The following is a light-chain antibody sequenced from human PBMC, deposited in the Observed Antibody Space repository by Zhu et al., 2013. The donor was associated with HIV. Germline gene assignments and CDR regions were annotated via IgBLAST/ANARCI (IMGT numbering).Light chain of an antibody. V-gene: IGLV3-21*01. J-gene: IGLJ1*01. Sequence: SEVLTQPPSVSVAPGQTATITCERNNIGSKSVQWYQQKAGRAPVMVIFDDNDRPSGIPERFSGSNSGNTATLTISRAEXGDEGDYYCQVWDTGSSYNYVFGTGTKVTVL. CDR2: DDN. CDR3: QVWDTGSSYNYV. CDR1: NIGSKS.